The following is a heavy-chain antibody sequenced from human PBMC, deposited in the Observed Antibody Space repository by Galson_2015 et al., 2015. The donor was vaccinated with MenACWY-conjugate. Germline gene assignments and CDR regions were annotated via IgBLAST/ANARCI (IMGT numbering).Heavy chain of an antibody. CDR3: ARPPPGGRGMDV. Sequence: QSGAEVKKPGESLQISCKASGYNFITHWIGWVRQVPGKGLEWVGLISPIDSKTRYSPAFEGRVTISADNSITTAYLQWNSLQASDTAMYYCARPPPGGRGMDVWGQGTTVTVSS. D-gene: IGHD1-26*01. CDR1: GYNFITHW. CDR2: ISPIDSKT. V-gene: IGHV5-51*01. J-gene: IGHJ6*02.